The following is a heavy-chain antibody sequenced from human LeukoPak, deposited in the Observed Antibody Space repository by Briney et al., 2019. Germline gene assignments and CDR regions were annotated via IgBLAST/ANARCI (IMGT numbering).Heavy chain of an antibody. D-gene: IGHD2-21*02. Sequence: PSETLSLTCTVSGGSISSYYWSWIRQPPGKGLEWIGYIYHSGSTYYNPSLKSRVTISVDRSKNQFSLKLSSVTAADTAVYYCARDGRGCGGDCYPYSVYFDLWGRGTLVTVSS. J-gene: IGHJ2*01. CDR1: GGSISSYY. V-gene: IGHV4-59*12. CDR3: ARDGRGCGGDCYPYSVYFDL. CDR2: IYHSGST.